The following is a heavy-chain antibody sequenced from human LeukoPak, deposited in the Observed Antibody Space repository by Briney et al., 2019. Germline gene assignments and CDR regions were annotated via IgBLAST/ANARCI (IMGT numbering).Heavy chain of an antibody. CDR1: GFTFSSYW. CDR3: ARAGYTEYYFDY. V-gene: IGHV3-20*04. D-gene: IGHD6-13*01. CDR2: SWNGGSA. Sequence: GGSLRLSCAASGFTFSSYWMHWVRQAPGKGLEWVSGSWNGGSAGYADSVKGRFTISRDNAKNSLYLQMNSLRAEDTAVYYCARAGYTEYYFDYWGQGTLVTVSS. J-gene: IGHJ4*02.